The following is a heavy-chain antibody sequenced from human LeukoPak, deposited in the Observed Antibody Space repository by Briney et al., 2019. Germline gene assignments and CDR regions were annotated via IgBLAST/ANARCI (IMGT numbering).Heavy chain of an antibody. D-gene: IGHD3-10*01. J-gene: IGHJ4*02. CDR3: AKDLWFGEYIFDY. CDR2: INPSGGST. V-gene: IGHV1-46*01. Sequence: HGASVKVSCKASGYTFTSYYMHWVRQAPGQGLEWMGIINPSGGSTSYAQKFQGRVTMTRDTSTSTVYMELNSLRAEDTAVYYCAKDLWFGEYIFDYWGQGTLVTVSS. CDR1: GYTFTSYY.